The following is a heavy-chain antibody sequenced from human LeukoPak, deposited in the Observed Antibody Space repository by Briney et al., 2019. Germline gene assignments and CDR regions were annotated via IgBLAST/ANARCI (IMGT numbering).Heavy chain of an antibody. J-gene: IGHJ4*02. V-gene: IGHV4-39*02. CDR2: IYYSGST. Sequence: SETLSLTCTVSGGSISTTSYYWGWIRQPPGKGLEWIGSIYYSGSTYYNPSLKSRVTISVDTSKNQFSLKLNSVTAADTAVYFCAREGGYGYTFDYWGQGTLVTVSS. CDR3: AREGGYGYTFDY. CDR1: GGSISTTSYY. D-gene: IGHD5-18*01.